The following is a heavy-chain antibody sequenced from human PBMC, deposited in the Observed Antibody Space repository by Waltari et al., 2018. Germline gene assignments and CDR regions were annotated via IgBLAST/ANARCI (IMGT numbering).Heavy chain of an antibody. CDR2: INTGGDST. Sequence: EVQLVESGDGLAKPGGSLRLSCAASGFTFSRHWMNWVRQAPGKGLEWVSAINTGGDSTYYADSVKGRFTISRDNSKNTLSLQMNSLRAEDTAVYYCAKIVTDYNRFDVWGPGVLVTVSS. J-gene: IGHJ5*02. CDR1: GFTFSRHW. CDR3: AKIVTDYNRFDV. D-gene: IGHD1-26*01. V-gene: IGHV3-23*04.